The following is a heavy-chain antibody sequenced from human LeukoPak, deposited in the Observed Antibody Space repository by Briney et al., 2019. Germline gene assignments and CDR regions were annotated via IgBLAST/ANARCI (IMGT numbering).Heavy chain of an antibody. J-gene: IGHJ4*02. V-gene: IGHV4-59*08. D-gene: IGHD3-22*01. Sequence: SETLSLTCTVSGGSISSYYWSWIRQPPGKGLEWIGYIYYSGSTNYNPSLKSRVTISVDTSKNQFSLKLGSVTAADTAVYYCARHGVSGYLADYWGQGTLVTVSS. CDR2: IYYSGST. CDR3: ARHGVSGYLADY. CDR1: GGSISSYY.